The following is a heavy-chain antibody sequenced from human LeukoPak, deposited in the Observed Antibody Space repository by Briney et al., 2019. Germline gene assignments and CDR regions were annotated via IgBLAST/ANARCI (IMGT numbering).Heavy chain of an antibody. V-gene: IGHV4-59*01. CDR3: AVALLWFGESAFDY. J-gene: IGHJ4*02. CDR2: IYYSGST. Sequence: PSETLSLTCTVSGGSISSYYWSWIRQPPGKGLEWIGYIYYSGSTNYNPSLKSRVTISVDTSKNQFSLKLSSVTAADTAVYYCAVALLWFGESAFDYWGQGTLVTVSS. D-gene: IGHD3-10*01. CDR1: GGSISSYY.